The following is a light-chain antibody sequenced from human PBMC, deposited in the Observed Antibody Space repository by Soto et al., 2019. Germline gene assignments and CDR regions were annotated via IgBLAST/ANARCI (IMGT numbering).Light chain of an antibody. CDR3: AAWDDSLNGWV. Sequence: QSVLTQPPSVSAAPGQRVTISCSGSASNIGNNSVSWYQQLPGAAPKLLIYDDNNRPSGIPDRFSGSKSGTSASLAISGLQSEDEADYYCAAWDDSLNGWVFGGGTQLTVL. J-gene: IGLJ3*02. V-gene: IGLV1-51*01. CDR2: DDN. CDR1: ASNIGNNS.